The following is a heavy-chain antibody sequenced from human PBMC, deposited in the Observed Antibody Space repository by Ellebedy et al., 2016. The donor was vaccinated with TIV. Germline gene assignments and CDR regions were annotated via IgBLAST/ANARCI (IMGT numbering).Heavy chain of an antibody. CDR2: INPNSGGT. Sequence: ASVKVSXKASAYTFTGHYVHWVRQAPGQGLEWMGWINPNSGGTNYAQKFQGRVTMTRDTSISTAYMELSRLRSDDTAVYYCARGSRYSGSYSGYWGQGTLVTVSS. V-gene: IGHV1-2*02. D-gene: IGHD1-26*01. CDR3: ARGSRYSGSYSGY. CDR1: AYTFTGHY. J-gene: IGHJ4*02.